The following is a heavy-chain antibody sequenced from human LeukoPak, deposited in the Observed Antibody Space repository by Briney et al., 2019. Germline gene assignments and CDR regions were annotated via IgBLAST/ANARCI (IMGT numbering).Heavy chain of an antibody. CDR1: VYTFTSYG. Sequence: GASVKVSCKASVYTFTSYGISWVRQAPGQGLEWMGGISAYNGNTNYAQKLQGRVTITTDTSTSTAYMELRSLRSDDTAVYSCASAGCSSTSCYVQNWFDPWGQGTLVTVSS. V-gene: IGHV1-18*01. CDR3: ASAGCSSTSCYVQNWFDP. J-gene: IGHJ5*02. CDR2: ISAYNGNT. D-gene: IGHD2-2*01.